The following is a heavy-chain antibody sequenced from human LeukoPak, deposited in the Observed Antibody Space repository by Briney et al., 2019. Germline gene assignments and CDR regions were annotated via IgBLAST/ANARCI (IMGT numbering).Heavy chain of an antibody. Sequence: SETLSLTCSVSGGSISKSPYYWAWIRQTPGKGLEWIANIYYSGNTYYNLSLKSRVTISVDTSKNHFSLKLNSVTAADTAVYYCARSGPYCSGGGCYAYAMDVWGQGTTATVSS. CDR3: ARSGPYCSGGGCYAYAMDV. CDR2: IYYSGNT. CDR1: GGSISKSPYY. J-gene: IGHJ6*02. V-gene: IGHV4-39*02. D-gene: IGHD2-15*01.